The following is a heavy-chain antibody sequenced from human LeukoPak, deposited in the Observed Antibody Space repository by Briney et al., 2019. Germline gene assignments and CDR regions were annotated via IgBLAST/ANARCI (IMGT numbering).Heavy chain of an antibody. J-gene: IGHJ6*03. CDR2: ISAYNGNT. CDR1: GYTFTSYG. D-gene: IGHD3-10*01. V-gene: IGHV1-18*01. CDR3: ARDRDAPYGSGSYSFGAYYYYMDV. Sequence: ASVKVSCKASGYTFTSYGISWVRQAPGQGLEWMGWISAYNGNTNYAQKLQGRVTMTTDTSTSTAYMELRSLRSDDTAVYYCARDRDAPYGSGSYSFGAYYYYMDVWGKGTTVTVSS.